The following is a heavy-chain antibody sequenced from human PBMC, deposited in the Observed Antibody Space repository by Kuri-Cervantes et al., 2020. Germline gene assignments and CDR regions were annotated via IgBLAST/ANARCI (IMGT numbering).Heavy chain of an antibody. J-gene: IGHJ6*02. CDR3: ATHYYGSGSYLKAEIYYYGMDV. Sequence: GGSLRLSCAASGFTFSSYAMHWVRQAPGKGLEWVAVISYDGSNKYYADSVKGRFTVSRDNSKNTLYLQMNSLRAEDTAVYYCATHYYGSGSYLKAEIYYYGMDVWGQGTTVTVSS. V-gene: IGHV3-30-3*01. CDR2: ISYDGSNK. CDR1: GFTFSSYA. D-gene: IGHD3-10*01.